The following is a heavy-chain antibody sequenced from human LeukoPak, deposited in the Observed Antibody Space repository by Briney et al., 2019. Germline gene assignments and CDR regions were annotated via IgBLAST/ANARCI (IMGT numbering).Heavy chain of an antibody. CDR1: GGSISSYY. D-gene: IGHD2-2*01. CDR2: IYYSGST. V-gene: IGHV4-59*01. CDR3: ARGAVVPAAPFDY. Sequence: SETLSLTCTVSGGSISSYYWSWIRQPPGKGLEWIGYIYYSGSTNYNPSLKSRVTISVDTSKNQFFLKLSSVTAADTAVYYCARGAVVPAAPFDYWGQGTLVTVSS. J-gene: IGHJ4*02.